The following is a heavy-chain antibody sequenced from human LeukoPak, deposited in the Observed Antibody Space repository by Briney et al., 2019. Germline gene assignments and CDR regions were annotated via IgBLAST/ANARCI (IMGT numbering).Heavy chain of an antibody. Sequence: PGGSLRLSCAASGFTFSTYTMNWVRQAPGKGLEWVSYISSSGRTTYYADSVKGRFTFSRDNAKKSLYLQMNSLRAEDTAAYYCARDHHRRHYDSQARDTFDIWGQGTMVTVSS. D-gene: IGHD3-22*01. CDR2: ISSSGRTT. J-gene: IGHJ3*02. CDR1: GFTFSTYT. CDR3: ARDHHRRHYDSQARDTFDI. V-gene: IGHV3-48*04.